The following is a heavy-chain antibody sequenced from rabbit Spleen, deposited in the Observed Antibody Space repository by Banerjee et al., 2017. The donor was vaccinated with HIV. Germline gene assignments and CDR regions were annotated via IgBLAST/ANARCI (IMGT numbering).Heavy chain of an antibody. D-gene: IGHD7-1*01. J-gene: IGHJ6*01. CDR1: GVSFSGDSY. CDR3: ARSIYVGGTWYQLTVLDL. Sequence: QSLEESGGDLVKPGASLTLTCTASGVSFSGDSYMCWVRQAPGKGLEWIACIDTSNGDTDYANGVNGRFTISSHNAQNTLYLQLNSLTAADTATYFCARSIYVGGTWYQLTVLDLWGPGTLVTVS. CDR2: IDTSNGDT. V-gene: IGHV1S40*01.